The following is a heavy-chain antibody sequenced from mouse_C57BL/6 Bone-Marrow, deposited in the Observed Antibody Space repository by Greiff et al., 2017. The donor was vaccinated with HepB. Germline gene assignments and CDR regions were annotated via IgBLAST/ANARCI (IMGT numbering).Heavy chain of an antibody. CDR2: IDPSDSYT. CDR1: GYTFTSYW. Sequence: VKLQQPGAELVMPGASVKLSCKASGYTFTSYWMHWVKQRPGQGLEWIGEIDPSDSYTNYNQKFKGKSTLTVDKSSSTAYMQLSSLTSEDSAIYYCALVRYYYGSSYHYYAMDYWGQGTSVTVSS. CDR3: ALVRYYYGSSYHYYAMDY. D-gene: IGHD1-1*01. V-gene: IGHV1-69*01. J-gene: IGHJ4*01.